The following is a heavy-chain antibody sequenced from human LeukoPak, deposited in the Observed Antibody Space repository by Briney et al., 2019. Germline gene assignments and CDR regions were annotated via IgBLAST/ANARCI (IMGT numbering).Heavy chain of an antibody. CDR2: IYTSGGT. CDR3: ARDKYYYDSSGYYYFDY. CDR1: GGSVTDYY. J-gene: IGHJ4*02. V-gene: IGHV4-4*07. D-gene: IGHD3-22*01. Sequence: SETLSLTCTVSGGSVTDYYWSWIRQPAGKGLEWIGRIYTSGGTNYNPSLKSRVTMSVDTSKNQFSLKLSSVTAADTAVYYCARDKYYYDSSGYYYFDYWGQGTLVTVSS.